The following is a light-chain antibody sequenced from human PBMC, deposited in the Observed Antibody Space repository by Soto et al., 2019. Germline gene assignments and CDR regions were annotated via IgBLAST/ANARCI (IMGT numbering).Light chain of an antibody. Sequence: DIQMTQSPSTLSASVGDRVTITCRASQSNSKWLAWYQQKPGTAPKLLIYDASSLESGVPSRFSGSGSGTEFTLTISTLQPDDFATYYCQQYNSWSGLTFGRGTRVEIK. CDR1: QSNSKW. J-gene: IGKJ4*01. V-gene: IGKV1-5*01. CDR3: QQYNSWSGLT. CDR2: DAS.